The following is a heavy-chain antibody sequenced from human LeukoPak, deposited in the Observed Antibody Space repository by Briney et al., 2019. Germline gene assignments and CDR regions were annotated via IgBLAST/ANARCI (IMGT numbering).Heavy chain of an antibody. CDR2: IYYSGST. D-gene: IGHD2/OR15-2a*01. J-gene: IGHJ4*02. V-gene: IGHV4-39*01. CDR3: ARHGRPIRRFDELLGNRNSPYFFDY. CDR1: GGSISSSSYY. Sequence: SETLSLTCTVSGGSISSSSYYWGWIRQPPGKGLEWIGSIYYSGSTYYNPSLKSRVTISVDTSKNQFSLNLSSVTAADTAVYFCARHGRPIRRFDELLGNRNSPYFFDYWGQGTLVSVSS.